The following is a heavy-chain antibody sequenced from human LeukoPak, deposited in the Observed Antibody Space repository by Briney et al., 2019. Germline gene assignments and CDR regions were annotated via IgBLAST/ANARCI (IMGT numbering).Heavy chain of an antibody. CDR1: GFTFSSYW. D-gene: IGHD4-17*01. J-gene: IGHJ4*02. V-gene: IGHV3-7*01. CDR2: IRQDGSEK. CDR3: AREGLKLGYGDSNFDY. Sequence: GGSLRLSCAASGFTFSSYWMSWVRQAPGKGLEWVANIRQDGSEKYYVDSVKGRFTISRDNAKNSLYLQMNSLRAEDTAVYYCAREGLKLGYGDSNFDYWGQGTLVTVSS.